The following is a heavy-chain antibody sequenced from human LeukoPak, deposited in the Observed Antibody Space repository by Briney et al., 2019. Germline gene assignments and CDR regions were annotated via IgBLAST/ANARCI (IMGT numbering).Heavy chain of an antibody. J-gene: IGHJ4*02. V-gene: IGHV4-59*08. CDR2: IYYNGST. CDR3: ARESPPADY. CDR1: GGSISSYY. Sequence: SETLSLTCTVSGGSISSYYWSWIRQPPGKGLEWIGYIYYNGSTNYNPSLKSRVTISVDTSKNQFSLKLSAVTAADTAVFYCARESPPADYWGQGTLVTGSP.